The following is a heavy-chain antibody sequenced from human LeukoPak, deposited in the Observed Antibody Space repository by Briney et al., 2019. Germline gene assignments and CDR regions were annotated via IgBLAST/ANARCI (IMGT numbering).Heavy chain of an antibody. V-gene: IGHV3-23*01. CDR3: AKDQYITIFGTFDY. D-gene: IGHD3-3*01. J-gene: IGHJ4*02. CDR1: GFTFXXYA. CDR2: ISGSGGST. Sequence: SLRLSCAASGFTFXXYAMSWVRQAPGKGLEWVSAISGSGGSTYYADSVKGRFTISRDNSKNTLYLQMNSLRAEDTAVYYCAKDQYITIFGTFDYWGQGTLVTVSS.